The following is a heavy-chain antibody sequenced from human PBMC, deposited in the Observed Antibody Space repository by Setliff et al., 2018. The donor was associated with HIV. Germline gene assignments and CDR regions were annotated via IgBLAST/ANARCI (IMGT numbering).Heavy chain of an antibody. CDR1: GYTFTTSA. CDR2: SHTYNGNV. Sequence: GASVKVSCKASGYTFTTSAISWVRQAPGQELQWMGWSHTYNGNVNYARKFRGRVTMTTDASTNTAFMELSNLRSDDTAIYYCAREFSWSAFYFDSWGQGTQGTVSS. V-gene: IGHV1-18*01. J-gene: IGHJ4*02. D-gene: IGHD2-8*02. CDR3: AREFSWSAFYFDS.